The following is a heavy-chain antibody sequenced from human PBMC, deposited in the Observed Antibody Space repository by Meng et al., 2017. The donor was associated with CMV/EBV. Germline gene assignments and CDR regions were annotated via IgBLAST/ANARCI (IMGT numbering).Heavy chain of an antibody. D-gene: IGHD2-2*02. CDR1: GFTFSSYA. V-gene: IGHV3-23*01. J-gene: IGHJ4*02. CDR3: AKDRCSSTSCYTDLPY. Sequence: GESLKISCAASGFTFSSYAMSWVRQAPGKGLELVSGISGSGGSTYYADSVKGRFTISRDNSKNTLYLQMNSLRAEDTAVYYCAKDRCSSTSCYTDLPYWGQGTLVTVSS. CDR2: ISGSGGST.